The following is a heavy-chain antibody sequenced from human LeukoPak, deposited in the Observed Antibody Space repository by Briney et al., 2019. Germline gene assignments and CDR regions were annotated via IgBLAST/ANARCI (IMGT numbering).Heavy chain of an antibody. Sequence: PGGSLRLSCAASGFTVNNNHMSWVRQAPGKGLEWVSYITNSGNSKSYADSVKGRFTISRDNAKNSLYLQMNSLRAEDTAVYYCARGGELAFDYWGQGTLVTVSS. J-gene: IGHJ4*02. CDR2: ITNSGNSK. CDR1: GFTVNNNH. V-gene: IGHV3-11*06. D-gene: IGHD3-16*01. CDR3: ARGGELAFDY.